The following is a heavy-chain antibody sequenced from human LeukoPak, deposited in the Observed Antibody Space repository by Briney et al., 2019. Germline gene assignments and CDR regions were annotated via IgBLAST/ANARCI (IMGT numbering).Heavy chain of an antibody. D-gene: IGHD2-2*01. CDR2: IIPIFGTA. J-gene: IGHJ5*02. CDR3: ATSNCSSTGCYPNWFDP. Sequence: SVKVSCKASGGTFSSYAISWVRQAPGQGLEWMGGIIPIFGTANYAQKFQGRVTITADESTSTAYMELSSLRSEDTAVYYCATSNCSSTGCYPNWFDPWGQGTLVTVSS. CDR1: GGTFSSYA. V-gene: IGHV1-69*01.